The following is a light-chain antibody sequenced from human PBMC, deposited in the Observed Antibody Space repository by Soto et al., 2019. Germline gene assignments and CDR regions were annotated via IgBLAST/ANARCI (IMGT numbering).Light chain of an antibody. J-gene: IGKJ1*01. Sequence: DIQMTRSPSTLAASLVYRVTITCRASQSISSWLAWYQQKPGKAPKLPIYKASTLESGVPSNFSGSGSGTEFSLTISSLQPEDFATYYCQQYNAYPWTFGQGTKVDNK. CDR1: QSISSW. CDR2: KAS. V-gene: IGKV1-5*03. CDR3: QQYNAYPWT.